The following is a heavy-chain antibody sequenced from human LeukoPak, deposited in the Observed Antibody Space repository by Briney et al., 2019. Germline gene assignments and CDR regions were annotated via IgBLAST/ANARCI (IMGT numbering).Heavy chain of an antibody. CDR3: ARGLTYYDFWSCHHPGSDYMDV. CDR1: GYSISSGYY. J-gene: IGHJ6*03. D-gene: IGHD3-3*01. CDR2: IYHSGST. V-gene: IGHV4-38-2*01. Sequence: SETLSLTCAVSGYSISSGYYWGWIRQPPGKGLEWIGSIYHSGSTYYNPSLKSRVTISVDTSKNQFSLKLSSVTAADTAMYYCARGLTYYDFWSCHHPGSDYMDVWGKGTTVTVSS.